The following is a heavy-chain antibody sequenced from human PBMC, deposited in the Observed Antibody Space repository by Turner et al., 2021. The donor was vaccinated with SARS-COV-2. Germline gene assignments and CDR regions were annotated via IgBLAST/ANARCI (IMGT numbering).Heavy chain of an antibody. CDR3: ARLSYGSSGFLYYFDS. CDR2: IYHSGST. CDR1: GASVSSGNHF. D-gene: IGHD3-22*01. J-gene: IGHJ4*02. V-gene: IGHV4-30-4*01. Sequence: QLQLQESGPGLVKPSQTLSLTCPVSGASVSSGNHFWSWIRQPPGKGLEWIGYIYHSGSTYYNPSLMTGVMILLDTPRNQFSLSLSSVTAADTAVYYCARLSYGSSGFLYYFDSWGQGTLVTVSS.